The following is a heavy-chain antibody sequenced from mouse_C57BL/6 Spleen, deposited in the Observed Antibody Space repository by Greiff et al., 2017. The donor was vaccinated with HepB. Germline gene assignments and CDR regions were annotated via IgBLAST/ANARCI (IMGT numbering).Heavy chain of an antibody. D-gene: IGHD2-1*01. Sequence: EVQRVESGGGLVQPGGSLSLSCAASGFTFTDYYMSWVRQPPGKALEWLGFIRNKANGYTTEYSASVKGRFTISRDNSQSILYLQMNALRAEDSATYYCARSSPYGNYAMDYWGQGTSVTVSS. V-gene: IGHV7-3*01. CDR2: IRNKANGYTT. CDR3: ARSSPYGNYAMDY. J-gene: IGHJ4*01. CDR1: GFTFTDYY.